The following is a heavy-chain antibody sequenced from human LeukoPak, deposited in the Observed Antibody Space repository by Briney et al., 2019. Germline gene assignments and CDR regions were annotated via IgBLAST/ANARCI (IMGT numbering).Heavy chain of an antibody. J-gene: IGHJ4*02. CDR3: ARDSIAVDGDFDY. CDR1: GFTLSNYW. Sequence: GGSLRLSCAASGFTLSNYWMHWVRQGPGKGLVWVSRIDSDGSSTSYADSVKGRFTISRGNAKNTLYLQMNSLRADDTAVYYCARDSIAVDGDFDYWGQGTLVTVSS. CDR2: IDSDGSST. V-gene: IGHV3-74*01. D-gene: IGHD6-13*01.